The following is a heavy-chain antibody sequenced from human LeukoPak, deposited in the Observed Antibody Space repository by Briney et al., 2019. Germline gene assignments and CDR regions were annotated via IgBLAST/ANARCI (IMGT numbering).Heavy chain of an antibody. Sequence: ASVKVSCKASGYTFTGYHMHWVRQAPGQGLEWMGRINPNSGDTSYAQKFQGRVTMTRDTSTSTVYMELSSLRSEDTAVYYCARVGSPLGMDVWGQGTTVTVSS. CDR2: INPNSGDT. CDR3: ARVGSPLGMDV. V-gene: IGHV1-46*01. J-gene: IGHJ6*02. CDR1: GYTFTGYH.